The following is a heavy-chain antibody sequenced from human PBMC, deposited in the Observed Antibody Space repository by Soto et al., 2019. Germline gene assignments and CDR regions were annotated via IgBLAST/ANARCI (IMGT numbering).Heavy chain of an antibody. D-gene: IGHD3-16*02. CDR1: GFTFSSYA. J-gene: IGHJ3*02. Sequence: QVQLVESGGGVVQPGRSLRLSCAASGFTFSSYAMHWVRQAAGKGLEWVAVISYDGSNKYYADSVKGRFTISRDNSKNTLYLIMNSLRAEDTAVYYCARDEPYDYVWGSYRMNAFDIWGQGTMVTVSS. V-gene: IGHV3-30-3*01. CDR3: ARDEPYDYVWGSYRMNAFDI. CDR2: ISYDGSNK.